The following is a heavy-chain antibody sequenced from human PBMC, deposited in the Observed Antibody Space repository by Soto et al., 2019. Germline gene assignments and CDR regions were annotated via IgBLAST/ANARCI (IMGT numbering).Heavy chain of an antibody. CDR1: AFTFSSHN. CDR2: SRNKANNYAT. CDR3: ARDGGIAARHYYGMDV. J-gene: IGHJ6*02. V-gene: IGHV3-72*01. D-gene: IGHD6-6*01. Sequence: GGSLRLSCAASAFTFSSHNMVWVRQAPGKGLEWVGRSRNKANNYATEYAASVKGRFTISRDDSKNSLYLQMNSLKTEDTAVYYXARDGGIAARHYYGMDVWGQGTTVTVSS.